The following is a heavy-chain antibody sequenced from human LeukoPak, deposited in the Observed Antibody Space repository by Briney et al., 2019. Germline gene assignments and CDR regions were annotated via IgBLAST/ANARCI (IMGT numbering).Heavy chain of an antibody. D-gene: IGHD6-13*01. CDR3: ARGRRISRSWYPPPDY. J-gene: IGHJ4*02. Sequence: ASVKVSCKASGYTFTTYVIHWVRQAPGQGREWRGWTNVGNGNTKSSQEFQGRVTITRDTSASTAYMELSSLRSEDTAVYYCARGRRISRSWYPPPDYWGQGTLVTVSS. CDR2: TNVGNGNT. CDR1: GYTFTTYV. V-gene: IGHV1-3*02.